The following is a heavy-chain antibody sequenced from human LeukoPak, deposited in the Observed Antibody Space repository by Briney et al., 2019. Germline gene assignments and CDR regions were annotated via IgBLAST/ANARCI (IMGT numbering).Heavy chain of an antibody. CDR1: GWAFSYYG. CDR3: AKDPYRVVVPTGSYLDP. CDR2: ISHDGSNR. Sequence: GGSLRLSCAASGWAFSYYGMLWVRHAPRKGREGVAVISHDGSNRDYGDSVKGRFTISRDNSKNTVYLQMSSLGAEHTAIYYCAKDPYRVVVPTGSYLDPWGQRTLVTVPS. V-gene: IGHV3-30*18. D-gene: IGHD2-15*01. J-gene: IGHJ5*02.